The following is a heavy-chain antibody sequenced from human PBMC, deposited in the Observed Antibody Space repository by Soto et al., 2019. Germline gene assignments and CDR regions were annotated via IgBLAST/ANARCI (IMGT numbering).Heavy chain of an antibody. J-gene: IGHJ4*02. V-gene: IGHV3-30-3*01. Sequence: GGSLRLSCAASGFTYSTYTMHWVRQAPGKGLEWVAVISYDGNNKFYADSVKGRFTISRDSTKQTLYLQMNSLRPDDTAMYYCAKGAGDGYNVWGQGTLVTVSS. CDR3: AKGAGDGYNV. CDR2: ISYDGNNK. D-gene: IGHD5-12*01. CDR1: GFTYSTYT.